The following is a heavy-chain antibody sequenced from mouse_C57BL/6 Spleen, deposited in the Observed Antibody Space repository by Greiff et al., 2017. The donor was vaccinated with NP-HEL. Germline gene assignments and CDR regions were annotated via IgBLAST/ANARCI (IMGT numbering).Heavy chain of an antibody. V-gene: IGHV1-22*01. D-gene: IGHD1-1*01. CDR3: ARSPPSYYGSSSGYFDV. CDR2: INPNNGGT. J-gene: IGHJ1*03. Sequence: VQLKESGPELVKPGASVKMSCKASGYTFTDYNMHWVKQSHGKSLEWIGYINPNNGGTSYNQKFKGKATLTVNKSSSTAYMELRSLTSEDSAVYYCARSPPSYYGSSSGYFDVWGTGTTVTVSS. CDR1: GYTFTDYN.